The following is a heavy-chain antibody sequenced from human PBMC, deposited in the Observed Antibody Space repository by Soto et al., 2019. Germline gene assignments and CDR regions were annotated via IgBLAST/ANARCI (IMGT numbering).Heavy chain of an antibody. CDR1: GFAFNIYA. J-gene: IGHJ6*02. Sequence: SLRLSCAASGFAFNIYAMSWVRQAPGKGLEWVASISGSGSSTYSADSVKGRFTISRDNSKIMVYLQMNNLRAEDTATYYCAKCDGDYRYYYYGMDVWGQGTTVTVSS. CDR3: AKCDGDYRYYYYGMDV. CDR2: ISGSGSST. D-gene: IGHD4-17*01. V-gene: IGHV3-23*01.